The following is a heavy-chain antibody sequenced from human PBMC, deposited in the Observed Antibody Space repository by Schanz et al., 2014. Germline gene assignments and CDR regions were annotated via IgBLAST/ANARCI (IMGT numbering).Heavy chain of an antibody. V-gene: IGHV3-11*06. CDR3: ARIADEGIFFDF. J-gene: IGHJ4*02. Sequence: HVQLVESGGGLVKPGGSLRLSCAASGFIFSGYYMSWIRQAPGKGLEWVSYISPNNAYTNYAVSLKGRFAISRANAKNSLYLQMNSLRDDDTALYYCARIADEGIFFDFWGPGRMVTVSS. CDR1: GFIFSGYY. D-gene: IGHD2-21*01. CDR2: ISPNNAYT.